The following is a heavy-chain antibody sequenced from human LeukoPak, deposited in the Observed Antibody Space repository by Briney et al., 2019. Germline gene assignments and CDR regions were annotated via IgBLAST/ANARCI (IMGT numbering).Heavy chain of an antibody. CDR1: GFTFSSYW. CDR3: ARDDTPDYYGMDV. CDR2: IKQDGSEK. J-gene: IGHJ6*02. V-gene: IGHV3-7*01. Sequence: GGSLRLSCAASGFTFSSYWMSWARQAPGKGLEWVANIKQDGSEKYYVDSVKGRFTISRDNAKNSLYLQMNSLRAEDTAVYYCARDDTPDYYGMDVWGQGTTVTVSS.